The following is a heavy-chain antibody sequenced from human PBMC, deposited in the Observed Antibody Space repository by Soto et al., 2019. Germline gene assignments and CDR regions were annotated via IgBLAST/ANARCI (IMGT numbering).Heavy chain of an antibody. CDR2: IYYSGRT. CDR1: GGSISSGDYY. CDR3: ARLWSGSRQGFDP. J-gene: IGHJ5*02. V-gene: IGHV4-31*03. D-gene: IGHD3-3*01. Sequence: QVQLQESGPGLVKPSQTLSLTCTVSGGSISSGDYYWSWIRQHPGKGLEWIGYIYYSGRTYYNQSLTSRVTISVDTSKNQFSLKLSSVTAADTAVYYCARLWSGSRQGFDPWGQGTLVTVSS.